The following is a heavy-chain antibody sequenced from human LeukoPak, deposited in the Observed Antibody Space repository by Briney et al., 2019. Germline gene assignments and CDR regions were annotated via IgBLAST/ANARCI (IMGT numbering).Heavy chain of an antibody. J-gene: IGHJ3*02. V-gene: IGHV4-4*02. D-gene: IGHD6-13*01. Sequence: PSETLSLTCAVSGGSISSNNWWGWVRQPPGKGLEWIGEIYHSGSPNYNPSLKSRVTISVDTSKNQFSLKLSSVTAADTAVYYCARPLGQQLDMGPGDAFDIWGQGTMVTVSS. CDR2: IYHSGSP. CDR1: GGSISSNNW. CDR3: ARPLGQQLDMGPGDAFDI.